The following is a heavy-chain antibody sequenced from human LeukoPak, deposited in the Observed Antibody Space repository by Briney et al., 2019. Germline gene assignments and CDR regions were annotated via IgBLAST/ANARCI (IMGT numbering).Heavy chain of an antibody. CDR3: AREYQGMDV. D-gene: IGHD2-2*01. CDR2: IYSGGST. V-gene: IGHV3-53*01. CDR1: GFTVSNNY. J-gene: IGHJ6*02. Sequence: PGGSLRLSCAASGFTVSNNYMNWVRQAPGKGLEWVLVIYSGGSTHYPDSVKGRFAISRDNSKNTLYLQMNSLRAEDTAVYYCAREYQGMDVWGQGTTVTVS.